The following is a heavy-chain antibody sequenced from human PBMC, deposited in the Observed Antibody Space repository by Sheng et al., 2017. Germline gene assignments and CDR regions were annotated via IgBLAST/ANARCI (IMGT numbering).Heavy chain of an antibody. D-gene: IGHD2-2*02. J-gene: IGHJ6*02. CDR3: ARPAGIVVVPAAIFDGGDPYYYGMDV. V-gene: IGHV1-69*01. CDR1: GGTFSSYA. CDR2: IIPIFGTA. Sequence: QEQLGQSGAEVKKPGSSVKVSCEASGGTFSSYAISWVRQAPGQGLEWMGGIIPIFGTANYAQKFQGRVTITADESTSTAYMELSSLRSEDTAVYYCARPAGIVVVPAAIFDGGDPYYYGMDVWDQGP.